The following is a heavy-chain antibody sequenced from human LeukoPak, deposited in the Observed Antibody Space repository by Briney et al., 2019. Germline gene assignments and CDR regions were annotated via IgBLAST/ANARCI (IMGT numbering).Heavy chain of an antibody. CDR2: TSSSDPGT. J-gene: IGHJ4*02. CDR1: GFPLSSYA. CDR3: AKAGRYYDSSAYKYYFDY. D-gene: IGHD3-22*01. Sequence: PGGSLRLSCAASGFPLSSYAMSWVRQASGKGLEWVSATSSSDPGTYYADSVRGRFTISRDNSKNTLYLQLNSLRPEDTAVYFCAKAGRYYDSSAYKYYFDYWGQGTLVTVSS. V-gene: IGHV3-23*01.